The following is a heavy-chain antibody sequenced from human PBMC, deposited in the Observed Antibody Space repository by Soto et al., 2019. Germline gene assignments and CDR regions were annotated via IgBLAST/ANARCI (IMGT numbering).Heavy chain of an antibody. CDR1: GGTFSSYA. V-gene: IGHV1-69*13. D-gene: IGHD5-12*01. Sequence: ASVKVSCKASGGTFSSYAISWVRQAPGQGLEWMGGIIPIFGTANYAQKFQGRVTITADESTSTAYMELSSLGSEDTAVYYCARSLVDIVATIGYKNAFDIWGQGTMVTVSS. CDR2: IIPIFGTA. CDR3: ARSLVDIVATIGYKNAFDI. J-gene: IGHJ3*02.